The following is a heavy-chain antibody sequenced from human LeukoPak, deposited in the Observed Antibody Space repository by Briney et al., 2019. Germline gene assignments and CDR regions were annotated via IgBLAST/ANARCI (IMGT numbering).Heavy chain of an antibody. V-gene: IGHV4-39*07. J-gene: IGHJ3*02. CDR1: GGSISSYY. CDR2: IYYSGST. D-gene: IGHD1-26*01. Sequence: PSETLSLTCTVSGGSISSYYWGWIRQPPGKGLEWIGSIYYSGSTYYNPSLKSRVTISVDTSKNQFSLKLSSVTAADAAVYYCARVWELSDAFDIWGQGTMVTVSS. CDR3: ARVWELSDAFDI.